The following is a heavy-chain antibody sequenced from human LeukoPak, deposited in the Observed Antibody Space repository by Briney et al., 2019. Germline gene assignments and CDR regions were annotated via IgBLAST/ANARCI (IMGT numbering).Heavy chain of an antibody. V-gene: IGHV4-30-2*01. J-gene: IGHJ4*02. CDR2: IYHSGST. CDR3: ARSGGTIFGVVYYFDY. Sequence: SETLSLTCAVSGGSISSGGYSWSWIRQPPGKGLEWIGYIYHSGSTYYNPSLKSRVTISADRSKNQFSLKLSSVTAADTAVYYCARSGGTIFGVVYYFDYWGQGALVTVSS. D-gene: IGHD3-3*01. CDR1: GGSISSGGYS.